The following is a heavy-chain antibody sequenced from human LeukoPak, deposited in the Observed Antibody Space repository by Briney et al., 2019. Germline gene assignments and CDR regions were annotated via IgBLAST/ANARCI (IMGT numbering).Heavy chain of an antibody. Sequence: GGSLRLSCAASGFTFRSYAMNWVRQAPGQGLEWMGWINTNTGNPTYAQGFTGRFVFSLDTSVSTAYLQISSLKAEDTAVYYCARVEVMYAFGIWGQGTMVTVSS. CDR3: ARVEVMYAFGI. D-gene: IGHD2-21*01. CDR1: GFTFRSYA. J-gene: IGHJ3*02. CDR2: INTNTGNP. V-gene: IGHV7-4-1*02.